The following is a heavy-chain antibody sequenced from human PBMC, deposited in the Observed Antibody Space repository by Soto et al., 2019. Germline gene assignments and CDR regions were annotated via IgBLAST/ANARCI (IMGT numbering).Heavy chain of an antibody. CDR3: AREPATAKPEGVDF. V-gene: IGHV1-2*02. CDR1: GYTFSDYC. CDR2: INPNSGGT. J-gene: IGHJ4*02. D-gene: IGHD1-1*01. Sequence: ASVKVSCKASGYTFSDYCIHWVRQAPGQGLEWMGWINPNSGGTKYAPKFQGGVTMTRDTSITTAYMELSRLRSGDTAVYYCAREPATAKPEGVDFWGQGTLVTVSS.